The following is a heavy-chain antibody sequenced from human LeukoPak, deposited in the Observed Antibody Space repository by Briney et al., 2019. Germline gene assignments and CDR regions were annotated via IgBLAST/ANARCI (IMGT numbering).Heavy chain of an antibody. D-gene: IGHD3-3*02. Sequence: PGGSLRLSCAASRFTFSDYDMSWIRQAPGRGLEWVSYISSSGSTIYYANSVKGRFTISRDNAKNSLYLQMNSLRAEDTAVYYCARDSPSLAVRALDIWGQGTMVTVSS. CDR1: RFTFSDYD. CDR3: ARDSPSLAVRALDI. CDR2: ISSSGSTI. J-gene: IGHJ3*02. V-gene: IGHV3-11*04.